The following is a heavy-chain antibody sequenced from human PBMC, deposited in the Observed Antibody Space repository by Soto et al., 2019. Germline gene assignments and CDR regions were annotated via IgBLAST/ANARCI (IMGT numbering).Heavy chain of an antibody. CDR1: GYTFTSYY. J-gene: IGHJ4*02. CDR3: AREGPPRLK. V-gene: IGHV1-18*01. Sequence: QVQLVQSGAEVKKPGASVKVSCKASGYTFTSYYISWVRQAPGQGLEWMGWISGYNGNTNYAQKLQGRVTMTTDTSTSTASMEMRGPGADATAVYYSAREGPPRLKWGEGNLVTVSS. CDR2: ISGYNGNT.